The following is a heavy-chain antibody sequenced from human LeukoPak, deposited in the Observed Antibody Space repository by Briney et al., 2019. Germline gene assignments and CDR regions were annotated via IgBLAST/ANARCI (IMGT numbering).Heavy chain of an antibody. V-gene: IGHV4-39*07. Sequence: PSEPLSLTCTVSGGSIGSNNYYWGWIRQPPGKGLEWIGSIFHNGSTYYNPSLKSRVSISLDTSQNQFSLRLTSVTAADTAVYYCARVYRTLQLWPRGYAFDIWGQGTMVTVSS. CDR3: ARVYRTLQLWPRGYAFDI. CDR2: IFHNGST. CDR1: GGSIGSNNYY. D-gene: IGHD5-18*01. J-gene: IGHJ3*02.